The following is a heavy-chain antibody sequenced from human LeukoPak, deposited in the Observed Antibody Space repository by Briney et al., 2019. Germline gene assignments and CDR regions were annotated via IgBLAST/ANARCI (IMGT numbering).Heavy chain of an antibody. CDR1: GDSINSDY. V-gene: IGHV4-59*12. Sequence: SETLSLTCTVSGDSINSDYWNWIRQPPGKGLEWIGFIYYSGSTNYNPSLKSRVTISVDTSRNQFSLKLSSVTAADTAVYYCARDRSIFGVVTDYYYYYYMDVWGKGTTVTVSS. J-gene: IGHJ6*03. D-gene: IGHD3-3*01. CDR3: ARDRSIFGVVTDYYYYYYMDV. CDR2: IYYSGST.